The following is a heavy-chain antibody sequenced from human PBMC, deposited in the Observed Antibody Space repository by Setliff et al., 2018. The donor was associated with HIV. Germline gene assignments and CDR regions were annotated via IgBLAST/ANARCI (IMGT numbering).Heavy chain of an antibody. CDR2: INHSGST. CDR1: GGSFSGYY. V-gene: IGHV4-34*01. CDR3: AGSGYSSGWYYFDY. J-gene: IGHJ4*02. Sequence: SETLSLTCAVYGGSFSGYYWSWIRQPPGKGLERIGEINHSGSTNYNPSLKSRVTISVDTSKNQFSLKLSSVTAADTAVYYCAGSGYSSGWYYFDYWGQGTLVTVSS. D-gene: IGHD6-19*01.